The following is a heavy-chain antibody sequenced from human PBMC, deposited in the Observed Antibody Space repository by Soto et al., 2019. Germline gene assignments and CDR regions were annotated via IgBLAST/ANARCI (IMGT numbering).Heavy chain of an antibody. D-gene: IGHD1-26*01. Sequence: QVQLQESGPGLVKPSETLSLTCTVSGGSISSYYWSWIRQPPGKGLEWIGYIYYSGSTNYNPSLKSRVTISVDTSKNQFSLKLSSVTAADTAVYYCARDLGVGATAYFDYWGQGTLVTVSS. V-gene: IGHV4-59*01. CDR2: IYYSGST. CDR3: ARDLGVGATAYFDY. J-gene: IGHJ4*02. CDR1: GGSISSYY.